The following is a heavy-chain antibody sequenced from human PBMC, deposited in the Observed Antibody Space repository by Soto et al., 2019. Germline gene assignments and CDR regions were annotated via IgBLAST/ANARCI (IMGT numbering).Heavy chain of an antibody. V-gene: IGHV4-59*01. CDR3: ARYRREAVAGYTLDN. CDR1: GGSISSNY. CDR2: VYNSGST. D-gene: IGHD6-13*01. J-gene: IGHJ4*02. Sequence: SETLSLTCTVSGGSISSNYWTWIRQPPGKGLEWIGYVYNSGSTNYNPSLKSRVTISEDTSKSQFSLKVNSMTAADTAVYYCARYRREAVAGYTLDNWGQGILVTVPQ.